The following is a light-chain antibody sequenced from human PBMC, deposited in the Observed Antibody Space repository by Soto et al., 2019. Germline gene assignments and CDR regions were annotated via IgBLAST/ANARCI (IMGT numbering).Light chain of an antibody. V-gene: IGLV2-8*01. J-gene: IGLJ1*01. Sequence: QSVLTQPPSASGSPGQSVTISCTGTSSDVGGHLYVSWYQQHPGKAPKLLIYEVTKRPSGVPDRFSGSKSGNTASLTVSGLQTEDEADYYCSSYAGSNIGVFGTGTKVTVL. CDR3: SSYAGSNIGV. CDR1: SSDVGGHLY. CDR2: EVT.